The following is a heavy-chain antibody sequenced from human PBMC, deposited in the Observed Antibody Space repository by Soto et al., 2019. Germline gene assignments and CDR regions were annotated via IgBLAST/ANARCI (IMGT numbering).Heavy chain of an antibody. CDR3: ARTRITIFGVVIILDFDY. J-gene: IGHJ4*02. CDR2: IFSNDEK. CDR1: GFSLSNARMG. Sequence: QVTLKESGPVLVKPTETLTLTCTVSGFSLSNARMGVSWIRQPPGKALEWLAHIFSNDEKSYSTSMKSRLNITKDTSKSQVVLTMNNMDPVDTATYYCARTRITIFGVVIILDFDYWGQGTLVTVSS. V-gene: IGHV2-26*01. D-gene: IGHD3-3*01.